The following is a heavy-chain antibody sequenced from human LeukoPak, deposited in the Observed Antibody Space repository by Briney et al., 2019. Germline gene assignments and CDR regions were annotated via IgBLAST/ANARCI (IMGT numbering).Heavy chain of an antibody. Sequence: GESLTIPCKTSGYTFTSYWIGWVRQTPGKGLECMGVIFPRASDVRYSPSFQGQVTISADKSTNAAYLHWGSLKASDSAMYYCVRSLPGTLLRGYGMDVWGPGTTVTVS. D-gene: IGHD3-10*01. CDR1: GYTFTSYW. CDR2: IFPRASDV. J-gene: IGHJ6*02. CDR3: VRSLPGTLLRGYGMDV. V-gene: IGHV5-51*01.